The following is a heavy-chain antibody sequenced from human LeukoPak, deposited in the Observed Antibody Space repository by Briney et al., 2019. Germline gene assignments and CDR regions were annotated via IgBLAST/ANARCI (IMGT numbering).Heavy chain of an antibody. J-gene: IGHJ4*02. V-gene: IGHV4-39*01. CDR3: ARPKVGATRGFDY. D-gene: IGHD1-26*01. CDR2: IYYSGTT. CDR1: GGSISRSSYY. Sequence: SETLSLTCTVSGGSISRSSYYWGWIRQPPGKGLEWIGSIYYSGTTYYNPSLKSRVTISVDTSKNQFSLTLTSLTAADTAVYYCARPKVGATRGFDYWGQGTLVTVSS.